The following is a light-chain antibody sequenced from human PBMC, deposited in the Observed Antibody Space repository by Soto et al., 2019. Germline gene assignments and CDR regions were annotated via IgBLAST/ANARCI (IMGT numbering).Light chain of an antibody. CDR3: QPYDTLPPGT. Sequence: DIQMTQSPSSLSASVGDRVTITCQASQDISNYLNWYQQKPGKAPKLLIYDASNLETGVPSRFSGSGSGTDLTFTISSLQPEDIATYYCQPYDTLPPGTFGQGTRLEIK. CDR2: DAS. CDR1: QDISNY. J-gene: IGKJ5*01. V-gene: IGKV1-33*01.